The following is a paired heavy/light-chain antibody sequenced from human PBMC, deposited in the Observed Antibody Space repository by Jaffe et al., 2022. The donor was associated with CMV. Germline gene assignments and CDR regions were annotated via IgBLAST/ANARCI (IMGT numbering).Light chain of an antibody. J-gene: IGKJ4*01. Sequence: DIVMTQSPLSLPVTPGEPASISCRSSQSLLHSNGYNYLDWYLQKPGKSPQLLIYLGSNRASGVPDRFSGSGSGTDFTLKISRVEAEDVGVYYCMQALQTLLTFGGGTKVEIK. V-gene: IGKV2-28*01. CDR2: LGS. CDR3: MQALQTLLT. CDR1: QSLLHSNGYNY.
Heavy chain of an antibody. CDR3: ARRVGFVYYGSGSYSRRTNYGMDV. V-gene: IGHV4-34*01. D-gene: IGHD3-10*01. CDR1: GGSFSGYY. CDR2: INHSGST. Sequence: QVQLQQWGAGLLKPSETLSLTCAVYGGSFSGYYWSWIRQPPGKGLEWIGEINHSGSTNYNPSLKSRVTISVDTSKNQFSLKLSSVTAADTAVYYCARRVGFVYYGSGSYSRRTNYGMDVWGQGTTVTVSS. J-gene: IGHJ6*02.